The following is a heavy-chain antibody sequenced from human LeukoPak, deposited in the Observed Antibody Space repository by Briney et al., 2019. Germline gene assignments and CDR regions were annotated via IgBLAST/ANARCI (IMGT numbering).Heavy chain of an antibody. CDR2: ISGSGGST. CDR1: GFTFRNSA. J-gene: IGHJ3*01. V-gene: IGHV3-23*01. CDR3: AKDFGAASDFDAFAV. Sequence: PGGSLRLSCAASGFTFRNSAMNWVRQSPGKGLEWVSGISGSGGSTYYADSVKGRFTISRYNSKNTLYLQMNSLRAEDSAVYYCAKDFGAASDFDAFAVWGQGTMVAVSS. D-gene: IGHD6-13*01.